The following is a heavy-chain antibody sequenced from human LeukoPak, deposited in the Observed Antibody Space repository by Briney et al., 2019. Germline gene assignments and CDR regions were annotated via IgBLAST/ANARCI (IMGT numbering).Heavy chain of an antibody. CDR2: FDPEDGET. Sequence: ASVKVSCKVSGYTLTELSMHWVRQAPGKGLEWMGGFDPEDGETIYAQKFQGRVTMTEDTSTDTAYMELSSLRSEDTAVYYCASGGYLGIILDFPFDYWGQGTLVTVSS. V-gene: IGHV1-24*01. CDR3: ASGGYLGIILDFPFDY. D-gene: IGHD1-26*01. CDR1: GYTLTELS. J-gene: IGHJ4*02.